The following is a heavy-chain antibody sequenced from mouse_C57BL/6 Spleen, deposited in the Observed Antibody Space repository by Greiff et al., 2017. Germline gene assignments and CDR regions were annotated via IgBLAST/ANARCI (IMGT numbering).Heavy chain of an antibody. CDR3: ARIGGRGITTVVATDAMDY. D-gene: IGHD1-1*01. CDR2: IWWDDDK. CDR1: GFSLSTFGMG. J-gene: IGHJ4*01. Sequence: QVTLKVSGPGILQPSQTLSLTCSFSGFSLSTFGMGVGWIRQPSGKGLEWLAHIWWDDDKYYNPALKGRHTISKDTSKNQVFLKIANVDTADTATYYCARIGGRGITTVVATDAMDYWGQGTSVTVSS. V-gene: IGHV8-8*01.